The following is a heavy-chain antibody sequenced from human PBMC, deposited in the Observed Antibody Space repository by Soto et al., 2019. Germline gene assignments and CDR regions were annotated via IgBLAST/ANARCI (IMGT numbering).Heavy chain of an antibody. CDR1: SSTVSDAC. CDR2: IKRKTDGGTT. CDR3: AASVTIKSIVITDEEAFDI. D-gene: IGHD3-22*01. V-gene: IGHV3-15*01. J-gene: IGHJ3*02. Sequence: PXRSLALALAASSSTVSDACVIGVRQAPGKGLEWVGRIKRKTDGGTTDYAAPVKGRFTISRDDSINTPYLQMNSLNTEDTAVYYCAASVTIKSIVITDEEAFDIWGQGILVTVPS.